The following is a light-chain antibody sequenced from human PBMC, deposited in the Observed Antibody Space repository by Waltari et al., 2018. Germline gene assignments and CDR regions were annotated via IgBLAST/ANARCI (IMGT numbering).Light chain of an antibody. CDR2: DVS. J-gene: IGLJ3*02. Sequence: QSALTQPAAVSGSPGQSVTISCTGASSDIGRYDIVSLYQQHPGNAPKLVISDVSKRPSGVSDRVSGSKSGDTASLAISGLQFEDEADYYCCSYAGNYVWVFGGGTRLAVL. CDR3: CSYAGNYVWV. V-gene: IGLV2-23*02. CDR1: SSDIGRYDI.